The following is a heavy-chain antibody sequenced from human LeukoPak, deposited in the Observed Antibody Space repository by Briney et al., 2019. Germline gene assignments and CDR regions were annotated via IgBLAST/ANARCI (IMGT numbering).Heavy chain of an antibody. CDR1: GFTFSNYP. V-gene: IGHV3-64*01. CDR2: ISGNGGST. CDR3: ARSKRWLEHYWYFDL. D-gene: IGHD5-24*01. Sequence: PGGSLRLSCSASGFTFSNYPMHWVRQAPGKGLEYVSGISGNGGSTYYANSVKGRFTISRDNSKHTLYLQMGSLRAEDMAVYYCARSKRWLEHYWYFDLWGRGTLVTVSS. J-gene: IGHJ2*01.